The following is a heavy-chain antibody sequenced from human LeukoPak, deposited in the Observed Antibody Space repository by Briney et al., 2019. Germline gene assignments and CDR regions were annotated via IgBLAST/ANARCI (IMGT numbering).Heavy chain of an antibody. CDR1: GFTFSSCS. D-gene: IGHD6-19*01. CDR3: ARDAPYSSGWYGDGFDY. Sequence: PGGSLRLSCAASGFTFSSCSMNWVRQAPGKGLEWVSSISSSSSYIYYADSVKGRFTISRDNAKNSLYLQMNSLRAEDTAVYYCARDAPYSSGWYGDGFDYWGQGTLVTVSS. V-gene: IGHV3-21*01. CDR2: ISSSSSYI. J-gene: IGHJ4*02.